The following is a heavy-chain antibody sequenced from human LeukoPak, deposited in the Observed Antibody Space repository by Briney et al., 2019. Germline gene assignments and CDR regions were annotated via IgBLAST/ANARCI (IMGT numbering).Heavy chain of an antibody. D-gene: IGHD3-22*01. V-gene: IGHV1-2*02. CDR2: INPNSGGT. CDR1: GYTFTGYH. Sequence: ASVTDSCMASGYTFTGYHMHWVRQAPGQGLEWMGWINPNSGGTNYAQKFQGRVTMTRDTSFSTAYMDLSRLRSDDTAVYYCASLYYDSSGFYPALGYWGQGTLVTVSS. J-gene: IGHJ4*02. CDR3: ASLYYDSSGFYPALGY.